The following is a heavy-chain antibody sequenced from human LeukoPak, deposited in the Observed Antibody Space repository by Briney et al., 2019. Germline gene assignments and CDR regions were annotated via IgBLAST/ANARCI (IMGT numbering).Heavy chain of an antibody. CDR1: GGTFSSYA. Sequence: ASVKVSCKSSGGTFSSYAISLVRQAPGQGLEWMGGIIPIFGTANYAQKFQGRVTITADESTSTAYMELSGLRSEDTAVYYCARDQTTVVSGKAFDIGGQGTMVTVSS. CDR3: ARDQTTVVSGKAFDI. V-gene: IGHV1-69*01. J-gene: IGHJ3*02. D-gene: IGHD4-23*01. CDR2: IIPIFGTA.